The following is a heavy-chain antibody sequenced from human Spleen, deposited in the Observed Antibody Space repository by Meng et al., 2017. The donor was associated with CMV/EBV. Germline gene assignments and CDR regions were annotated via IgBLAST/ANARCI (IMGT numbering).Heavy chain of an antibody. J-gene: IGHJ4*02. CDR2: ISSSSSYI. D-gene: IGHD6-19*01. Sequence: GESLKISCAASGFTFSSYSMNWVRQAPGKGLEWVSSISSSSSYIYYADSVKGRFTISRDNAKNSLYLQMNSLRAEDTAVYYCARVGYSSGWLDSGYFDYWGQGTLVTVSS. CDR1: GFTFSSYS. V-gene: IGHV3-21*01. CDR3: ARVGYSSGWLDSGYFDY.